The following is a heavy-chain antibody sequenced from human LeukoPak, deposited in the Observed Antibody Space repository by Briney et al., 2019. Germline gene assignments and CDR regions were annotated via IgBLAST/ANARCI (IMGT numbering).Heavy chain of an antibody. J-gene: IGHJ4*02. D-gene: IGHD3-10*01. Sequence: PGGSLRLSCAASGFTVSSNYMSWVRQAPGKGLEWVSAISGSGGSTYYADSVKGRFTISRDNSKNTLYLQMNSLRAEDTAVYYCAKGRGPWGLFFDYWGQGTLVTVSS. V-gene: IGHV3-23*01. CDR1: GFTVSSNY. CDR3: AKGRGPWGLFFDY. CDR2: ISGSGGST.